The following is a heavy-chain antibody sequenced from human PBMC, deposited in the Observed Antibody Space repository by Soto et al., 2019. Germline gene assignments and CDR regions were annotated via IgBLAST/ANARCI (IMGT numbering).Heavy chain of an antibody. V-gene: IGHV3-30-3*01. D-gene: IGHD6-13*01. CDR3: ARVRGAAAAGIDY. CDR1: GFTFSSYA. J-gene: IGHJ4*02. CDR2: ISYDGSNK. Sequence: PGGSLRLSCAASGFTFSSYAMHWVRQAPGKGLEWVAVISYDGSNKYYADSVKGRFTISRDNSKNTLYLQMNSLRAEDTAVYYCARVRGAAAAGIDYWGQGTLVTVSS.